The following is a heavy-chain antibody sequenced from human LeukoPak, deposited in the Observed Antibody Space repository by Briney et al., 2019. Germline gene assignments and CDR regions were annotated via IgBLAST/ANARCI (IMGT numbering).Heavy chain of an antibody. Sequence: GASVKVSCKASGYTFTGYYIHWVRQAPGQGLEWMGWINPNSGGTKYAQKFQGRVSVTRDTSISTVYMELSRLTYDDTAVYYRARDLATVATPYFDYWGQGALVTVSS. J-gene: IGHJ4*02. CDR1: GYTFTGYY. CDR2: INPNSGGT. D-gene: IGHD4-23*01. CDR3: ARDLATVATPYFDY. V-gene: IGHV1-2*02.